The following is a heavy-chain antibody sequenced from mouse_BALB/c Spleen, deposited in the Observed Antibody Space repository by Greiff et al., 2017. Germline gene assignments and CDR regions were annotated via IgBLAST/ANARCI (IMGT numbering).Heavy chain of an antibody. CDR3: ARRGYRYDSWFAY. J-gene: IGHJ3*01. Sequence: VQLQQSGAELMKPGASVKISCKATGYTFSSYWIEWVKQRPGHGLEWIGEILPGSGSTNYNEKFKGKATFTADTSSNTAYMQLSSLTSEDSAVYYCARRGYRYDSWFAYWGQGTLVTVSA. V-gene: IGHV1-9*01. CDR2: ILPGSGST. D-gene: IGHD2-14*01. CDR1: GYTFSSYW.